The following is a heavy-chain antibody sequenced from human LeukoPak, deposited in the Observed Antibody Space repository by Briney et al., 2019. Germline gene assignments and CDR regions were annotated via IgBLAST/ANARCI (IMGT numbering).Heavy chain of an antibody. Sequence: GGSLRLSCAASGFTFSSYGMHWVRQAPGKGLEWVAFIRYDVSNKYYADSVKGRFTISRDNSKNTLYLQMNSLRAEDTAVYYCAKEVVPAASPDYWGQGTLVTVSS. V-gene: IGHV3-30*02. CDR3: AKEVVPAASPDY. CDR2: IRYDVSNK. J-gene: IGHJ4*02. D-gene: IGHD2-2*01. CDR1: GFTFSSYG.